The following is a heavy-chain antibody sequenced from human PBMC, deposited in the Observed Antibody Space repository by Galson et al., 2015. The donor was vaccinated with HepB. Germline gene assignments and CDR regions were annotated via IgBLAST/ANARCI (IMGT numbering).Heavy chain of an antibody. CDR1: GFTFSGYP. CDR3: ARGGPGHTLDY. Sequence: SLRLSCAAPGFTFSGYPMNWVRQAPGKGLEWVPYISSSSSTIYYADSVKGRFTISRDNAKNSLYLQMNSLRAEDTAVYYCARGGPGHTLDYWGQGTLVTVSS. V-gene: IGHV3-48*04. CDR2: ISSSSSTI. J-gene: IGHJ4*02. D-gene: IGHD2/OR15-2a*01.